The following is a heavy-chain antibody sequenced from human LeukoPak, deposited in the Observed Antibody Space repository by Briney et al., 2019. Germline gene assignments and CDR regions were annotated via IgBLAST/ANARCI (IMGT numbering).Heavy chain of an antibody. CDR2: IFYSGST. CDR3: ARDHLGYCSGGSCWPDAFDI. V-gene: IGHV4-59*01. D-gene: IGHD2-15*01. J-gene: IGHJ3*02. CDR1: GDSISNYY. Sequence: PSETLSLTCTVSGDSISNYYWSWIRQPPGKGLEWIGYIFYSGSTKYNPSLKSRVTISVDTSKNQFSLKLSSVTAADTAVYYCARDHLGYCSGGSCWPDAFDIWGQGTMVTVSS.